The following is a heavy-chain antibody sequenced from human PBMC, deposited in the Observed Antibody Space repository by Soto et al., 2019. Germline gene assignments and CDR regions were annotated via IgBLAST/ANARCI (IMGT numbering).Heavy chain of an antibody. Sequence: QLQLQESGSGLVKPSQTLSLTCAVSGVSISSDGYSWSWIRQPPGKGLEWIGYIYHSGSTYCNPSLKSRVTTSVDRYKNQFSLKLSSVTAADAAVYYCARVPGPWGQGTLVTVSS. CDR2: IYHSGST. CDR1: GVSISSDGYS. CDR3: ARVPGP. J-gene: IGHJ5*02. V-gene: IGHV4-30-2*01.